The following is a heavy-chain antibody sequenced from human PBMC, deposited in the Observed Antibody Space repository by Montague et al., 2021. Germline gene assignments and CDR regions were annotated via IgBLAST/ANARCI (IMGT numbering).Heavy chain of an antibody. Sequence: TLSLTCTVSGGSISSSGYYWSWIRQLPGKGLEWIGYIFYSGNTYYNPSLKSRVTISVDTSKNQFSLKLISVTAADTAVYFCARSLYCKGGSCYSGFDPWGQGTLVTVSS. J-gene: IGHJ5*02. CDR2: IFYSGNT. V-gene: IGHV4-31*03. CDR3: ARSLYCKGGSCYSGFDP. D-gene: IGHD2-15*01. CDR1: GGSISSSGYY.